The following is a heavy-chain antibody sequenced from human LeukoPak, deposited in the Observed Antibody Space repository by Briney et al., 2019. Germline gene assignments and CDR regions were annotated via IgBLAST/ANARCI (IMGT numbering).Heavy chain of an antibody. CDR3: VRGRGWYLDL. V-gene: IGHV3-23*01. CDR1: GFTFSSYA. Sequence: GGSLRLSCAASGFTFSSYAMSWVRQAPGKGLEWVSAISGSGGSTYHADPVKGRFTISRDNAENSLYLQMNSLRAEDTAVYSCVRGRGWYLDLWGRGTQVTVSS. J-gene: IGHJ2*01. CDR2: ISGSGGST.